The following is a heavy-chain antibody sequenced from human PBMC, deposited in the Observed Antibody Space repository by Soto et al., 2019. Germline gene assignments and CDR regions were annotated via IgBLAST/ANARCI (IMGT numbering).Heavy chain of an antibody. V-gene: IGHV3-23*01. CDR3: AKGPGLIVVAPFDP. D-gene: IGHD3-22*01. CDR1: GFTFSSYA. CDR2: ISGSGCST. Sequence: GGSLRLSCAASGFTFSSYAMSWVRQAPGKGLEWVSAISGSGCSTYYADSVKGRFTISRDNSKNTLYLQMNSLRAEDTAVYYCAKGPGLIVVAPFDPWGQGTLVTVSS. J-gene: IGHJ5*02.